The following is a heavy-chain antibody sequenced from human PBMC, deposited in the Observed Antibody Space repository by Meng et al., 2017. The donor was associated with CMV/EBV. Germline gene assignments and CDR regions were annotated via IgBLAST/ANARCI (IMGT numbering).Heavy chain of an antibody. CDR2: ISAYNGNT. D-gene: IGHD3-10*01. CDR1: GYTFTSYG. V-gene: IGHV1-18*01. J-gene: IGHJ5*02. CDR3: ARDTGFLYYYGSGPDPENWFDP. Sequence: ASVKVSCKASGYTFTSYGISWVRQAPGQGLEWMGWISAYNGNTNYAQKLKGRVTMTTDTSTSTAYMELRSLRSDDTAVYYCARDTGFLYYYGSGPDPENWFDPWGQGTLVTVSS.